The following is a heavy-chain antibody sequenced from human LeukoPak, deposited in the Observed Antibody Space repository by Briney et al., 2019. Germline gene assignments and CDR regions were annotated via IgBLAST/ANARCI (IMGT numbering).Heavy chain of an antibody. CDR1: GYTFTSYG. V-gene: IGHV1-18*01. J-gene: IGHJ4*02. D-gene: IGHD6-13*01. Sequence: ASVKVSCKASGYTFTSYGISWVRQAPGQGLEWMGWISAYNGNTNYAQKLQGRVTMTTDTSTSTAYMELRSLRSDDTAVYYCARGGPGGSWYPKPYYFDYWGQGTLVAVSS. CDR3: ARGGPGGSWYPKPYYFDY. CDR2: ISAYNGNT.